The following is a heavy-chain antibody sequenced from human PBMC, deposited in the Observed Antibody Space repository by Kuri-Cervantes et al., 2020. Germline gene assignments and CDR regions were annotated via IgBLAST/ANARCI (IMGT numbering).Heavy chain of an antibody. J-gene: IGHJ4*02. CDR2: IRSKTDGGTT. Sequence: GESLKISCAASGFTFRNAYLSWVRQAPGKGLEWVGRIRSKTDGGTTEYSPPVKGRFTISRDDSKNTLYLQLNSLKTEDTAVYYCTTVSRVGATLYYFDYWGQGTLVTVSS. CDR1: GFTFRNAY. CDR3: TTVSRVGATLYYFDY. D-gene: IGHD1-26*01. V-gene: IGHV3-15*01.